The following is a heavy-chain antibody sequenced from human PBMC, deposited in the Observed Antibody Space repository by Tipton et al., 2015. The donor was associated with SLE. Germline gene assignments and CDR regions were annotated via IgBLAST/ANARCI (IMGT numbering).Heavy chain of an antibody. CDR2: IYTRGST. Sequence: TLSLTCTVSGGSISSSSYYWGWIRPPPGKGLEWIGRIYTRGSTNYNPSLKSRVTISVDTSKNQFSLKLSSVTAADTAVYYCARLGDGVAAATDRVDPWGQGTLVTVSS. CDR1: GGSISSSSYY. J-gene: IGHJ5*02. CDR3: ARLGDGVAAATDRVDP. V-gene: IGHV4-39*01. D-gene: IGHD6-13*01.